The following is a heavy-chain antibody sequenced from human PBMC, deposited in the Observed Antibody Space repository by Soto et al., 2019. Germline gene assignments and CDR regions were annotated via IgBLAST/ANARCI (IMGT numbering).Heavy chain of an antibody. J-gene: IGHJ3*02. CDR1: GGSISSSSYY. Sequence: LSLTCTVSGGSISSSSYYWGWIRQPPGKGLEWIGSTYYSGSTYYDPSLKSRVTISVDTSKNQFSLKLSSVTAADTAVYYCARQKPIVVVIRGTKLDAFDIWGQGTMVTVSS. CDR2: TYYSGST. CDR3: ARQKPIVVVIRGTKLDAFDI. V-gene: IGHV4-39*01. D-gene: IGHD3-22*01.